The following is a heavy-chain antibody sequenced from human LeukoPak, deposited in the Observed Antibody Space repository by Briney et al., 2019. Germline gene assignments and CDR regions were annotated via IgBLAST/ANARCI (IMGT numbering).Heavy chain of an antibody. V-gene: IGHV3-53*01. Sequence: GGSLRLSCAASGFTVSSNYMSWVRQAPGKGLEWVSVIYSGGSTYYADSVKGRFTISRDNSKNTLYLQMNSLRAEDTAVYYCARAPGGDYDILTGYYKKDAFDIWGQGTMVTVSS. J-gene: IGHJ3*02. CDR1: GFTVSSNY. CDR2: IYSGGST. D-gene: IGHD3-9*01. CDR3: ARAPGGDYDILTGYYKKDAFDI.